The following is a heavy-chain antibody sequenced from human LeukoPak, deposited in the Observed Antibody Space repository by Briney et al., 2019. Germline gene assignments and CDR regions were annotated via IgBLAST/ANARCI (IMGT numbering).Heavy chain of an antibody. CDR1: GFTFSDYS. CDR3: ARDHYGDYVFDY. J-gene: IGHJ4*02. V-gene: IGHV3-69-1*01. Sequence: PGESLRLSCAASGFTFSDYSMNWVRQAPGKGLEWVSYISSSSTIYFADSVKGRFTISRDSAKNSLYLQMNSLRAEDTAVYYCARDHYGDYVFDYWGQGTLVTVSS. CDR2: ISSSSTI. D-gene: IGHD4-17*01.